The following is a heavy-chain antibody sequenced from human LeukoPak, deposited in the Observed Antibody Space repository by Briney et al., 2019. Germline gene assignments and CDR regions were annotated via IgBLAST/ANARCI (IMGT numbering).Heavy chain of an antibody. CDR3: AKGGQWLVRDYNWFDP. D-gene: IGHD6-19*01. CDR1: GFTFSSYG. Sequence: GGSLRLSCAASGFTFSSYGMHWVRQGPGKGLECVAVISYDGSNKYYADSVKGRFTISRDNSKNTLYLQMNSLRAEDTAVYYCAKGGQWLVRDYNWFDPWGQGTLVTVSS. CDR2: ISYDGSNK. V-gene: IGHV3-30*18. J-gene: IGHJ5*02.